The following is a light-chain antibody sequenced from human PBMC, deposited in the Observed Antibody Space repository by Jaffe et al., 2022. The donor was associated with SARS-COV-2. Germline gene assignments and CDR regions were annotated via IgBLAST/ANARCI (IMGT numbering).Light chain of an antibody. CDR2: DND. V-gene: IGLV1-51*01. CDR3: GTWDNSLSAVV. J-gene: IGLJ2*01. CDR1: SSNIGKNY. Sequence: QSVLTQPPSVSAAPGQKVTMSCSGSSSNIGKNYVSWYQQFPGTAPKLLIYDNDKRPSGIPDRFSASKSGTSATLGITGLQTGDEADYYCGTWDNSLSAVVFGGGTKVTVL.